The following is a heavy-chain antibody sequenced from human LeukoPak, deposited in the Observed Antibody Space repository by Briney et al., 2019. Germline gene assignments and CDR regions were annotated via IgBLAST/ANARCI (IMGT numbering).Heavy chain of an antibody. CDR2: IKQDGSEK. V-gene: IGHV3-7*01. D-gene: IGHD2-2*01. J-gene: IGHJ4*02. Sequence: PGGSLRLSCAASGFTFAEFWMTCGPPAPGGRVGWGANIKQDGSEKFYVDSVKGRFTISRDNATNSLDLQINSLGAEDTAVYYCARGLDCRSTSCYLNNWGQGTLVTVSS. CDR3: ARGLDCRSTSCYLNN. CDR1: GFTFAEFW.